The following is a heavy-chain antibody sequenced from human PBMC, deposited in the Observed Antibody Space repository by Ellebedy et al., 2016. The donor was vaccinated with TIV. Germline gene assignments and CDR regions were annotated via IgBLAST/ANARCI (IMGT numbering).Heavy chain of an antibody. Sequence: PGGSLRLSCAASGFTFSSYTMSWVRQAPGKGLEWVSSISSGSPFITYADSLRGRFTISRDNAENSLFLHMNSLRVEDTALYYCARDRSPDMLTTKDAFGVWGQGTMVTVSS. CDR3: ARDRSPDMLTTKDAFGV. CDR1: GFTFSSYT. V-gene: IGHV3-21*01. D-gene: IGHD5-12*01. J-gene: IGHJ3*01. CDR2: ISSGSPFI.